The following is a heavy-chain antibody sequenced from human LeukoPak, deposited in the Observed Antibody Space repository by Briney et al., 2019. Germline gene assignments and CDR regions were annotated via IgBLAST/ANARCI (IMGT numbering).Heavy chain of an antibody. CDR1: GYTFTGYS. J-gene: IGHJ5*02. CDR2: IYPKSGGT. CDR3: ARDGVAAAGTNPLHNWFDP. D-gene: IGHD6-13*01. V-gene: IGHV1-2*02. Sequence: GASVQVSCKASGYTFTGYSMPWVRQAPGQGLEWMGWIYPKSGGTNYAQKFQGRVTMTRDTSISTAYMELRRLRSDDTAVYYCARDGVAAAGTNPLHNWFDPWGQGTLVTVSS.